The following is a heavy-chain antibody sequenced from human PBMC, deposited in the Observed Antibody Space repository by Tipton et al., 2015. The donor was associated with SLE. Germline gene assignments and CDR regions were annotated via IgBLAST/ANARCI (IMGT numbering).Heavy chain of an antibody. J-gene: IGHJ3*02. CDR3: AKDRRELAPFDAFDI. V-gene: IGHV3-43D*04. CDR2: ISWDGGST. Sequence: SLRLSCAASGFTFDDYAMHWVRQAPGKGLEWVSLISWDGGSTYYADSVKGRFTISRDNAKNSLYLQMNSLRAEDTALYYCAKDRRELAPFDAFDIWGQGTMVTVSS. D-gene: IGHD1-26*01. CDR1: GFTFDDYA.